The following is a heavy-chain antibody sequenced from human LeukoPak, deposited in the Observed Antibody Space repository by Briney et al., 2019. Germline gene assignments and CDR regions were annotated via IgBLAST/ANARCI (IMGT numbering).Heavy chain of an antibody. CDR3: ARTLLGIDYGSGSYDFDY. D-gene: IGHD3-10*01. CDR2: IYTSGST. Sequence: SETLSLTCTVSGGSITNFYWSWIRQPAGQGLEWIGRIYTSGSTNYNPSLKSRVTISVDTSKNQFSLKLSSVTAADTAVYYCARTLLGIDYGSGSYDFDYWGQGTLVTVSS. V-gene: IGHV4-4*07. CDR1: GGSITNFY. J-gene: IGHJ4*02.